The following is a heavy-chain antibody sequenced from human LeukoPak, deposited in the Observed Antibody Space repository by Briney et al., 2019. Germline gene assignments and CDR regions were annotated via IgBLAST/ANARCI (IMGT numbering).Heavy chain of an antibody. D-gene: IGHD3-10*01. J-gene: IGHJ4*02. CDR1: GFTFSSFG. Sequence: GRSLRLSCAASGFTFSSFGMHWVRQAPGKGLEWVASISNDGSYKNSADSVKGRFTISRDNSKSTLYVQMNSLRAENTAVYYCAKGPRDSQRRTMVRGSLEYYFDYWGQGTLVTVSS. CDR2: ISNDGSYK. V-gene: IGHV3-30*18. CDR3: AKGPRDSQRRTMVRGSLEYYFDY.